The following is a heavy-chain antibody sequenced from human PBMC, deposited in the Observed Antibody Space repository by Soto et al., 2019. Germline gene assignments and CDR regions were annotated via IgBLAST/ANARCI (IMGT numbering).Heavy chain of an antibody. Sequence: EVPLLESGGGLVQPGGSVRLSCAASGFTFSGYAMSWVRQAPGKGLEWVSAISGSGGSTYYAESVKGRFTISRDNSKNTLYLQMNSLRDEDTAVYYCANAYGSVRLVYWAQGTLVTVS. V-gene: IGHV3-23*01. CDR2: ISGSGGST. CDR1: GFTFSGYA. CDR3: ANAYGSVRLVY. J-gene: IGHJ4*02. D-gene: IGHD3-10*01.